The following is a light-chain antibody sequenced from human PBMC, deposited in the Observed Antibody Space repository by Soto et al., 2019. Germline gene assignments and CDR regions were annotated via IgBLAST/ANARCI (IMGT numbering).Light chain of an antibody. CDR3: QQYATSPIT. Sequence: ETVLTQSPGALSLSPGERVTLSSRVSQSVGRNYLAWFQQKSGQAPRLLIYGTSSRATGITDRFSGSGSGTDFTLTISRLEPEDFAVYYCQQYATSPITFGQGTRLEIK. J-gene: IGKJ5*01. V-gene: IGKV3-20*01. CDR1: QSVGRNY. CDR2: GTS.